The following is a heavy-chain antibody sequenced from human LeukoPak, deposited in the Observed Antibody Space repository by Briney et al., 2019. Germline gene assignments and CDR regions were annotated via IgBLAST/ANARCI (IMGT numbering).Heavy chain of an antibody. CDR3: ARHNYYHFWSTLNWFDP. J-gene: IGHJ5*02. V-gene: IGHV4-38-2*02. CDR2: VYHSGST. Sequence: PSETLSLTCTIFGSSISDNYYWGWIRRPPGKGLEWIGSVYHSGSTYYNPSLKSPVTLSVDTSNNHFSLKLRSVTAADTAVYYCARHNYYHFWSTLNWFDPWGQGTLVTVSS. CDR1: GSSISDNYY. D-gene: IGHD3-3*01.